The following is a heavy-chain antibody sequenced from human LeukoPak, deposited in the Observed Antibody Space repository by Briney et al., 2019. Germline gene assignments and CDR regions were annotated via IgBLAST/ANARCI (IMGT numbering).Heavy chain of an antibody. Sequence: GGSLRLSCAASGFTFSSYWMSWVRQAPGKGREWVANIKKDGSEKYYVDSVKGRFTISRDNAKNSLYLEMNSLRAEDTAVYYCARGVVGATLLVYYYMDVWGKGTTVTISS. V-gene: IGHV3-7*01. CDR3: ARGVVGATLLVYYYMDV. CDR2: IKKDGSEK. D-gene: IGHD1-26*01. J-gene: IGHJ6*03. CDR1: GFTFSSYW.